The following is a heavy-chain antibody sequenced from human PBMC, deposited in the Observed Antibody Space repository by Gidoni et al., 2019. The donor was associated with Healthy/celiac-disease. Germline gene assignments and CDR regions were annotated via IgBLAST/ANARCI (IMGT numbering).Heavy chain of an antibody. Sequence: QVQLQESGPGLVTPSQTLSLTCTVSGGSISSGGYYWSWIRQHPGKGLEWIGYIYYSGSTYYNPSLKSRVTISVDTSKNQFSLKLSSVTAADTAVYYCARDRVTGTTSNYYGMDVWGQGTTVTVSS. J-gene: IGHJ6*02. CDR1: GGSISSGGYY. CDR2: IYYSGST. D-gene: IGHD1-7*01. V-gene: IGHV4-31*03. CDR3: ARDRVTGTTSNYYGMDV.